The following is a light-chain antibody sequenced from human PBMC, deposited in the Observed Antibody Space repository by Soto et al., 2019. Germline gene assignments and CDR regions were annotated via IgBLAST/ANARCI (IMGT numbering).Light chain of an antibody. CDR1: QTVSSSY. J-gene: IGKJ2*01. CDR3: QQYDTYYT. V-gene: IGKV3-20*01. CDR2: GAS. Sequence: EIVLTQSPGTLSLSPGERATLSCRASQTVSSSYLAWYQQKPGQAPRLLIYGASTRATGIPGRFSGSASGTEFTLTINSLQPEDFATYFCQQYDTYYTFGQGTKVAIK.